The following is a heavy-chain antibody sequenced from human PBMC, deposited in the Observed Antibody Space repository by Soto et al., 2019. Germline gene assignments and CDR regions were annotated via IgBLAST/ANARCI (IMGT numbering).Heavy chain of an antibody. CDR3: ARVGLQYYYDSSGYYQYAFDI. Sequence: EVQLLESGGGLVQPGGSLRLSCAASGFTFSSYWMSWVRQAPGKGLEWVANIKQDGSEKYYVDSVKGRFTISRDNAKNSLYLQMNSLRAEDTAVYYCARVGLQYYYDSSGYYQYAFDIWGQGTMVTVSS. V-gene: IGHV3-7*01. J-gene: IGHJ3*02. D-gene: IGHD3-22*01. CDR2: IKQDGSEK. CDR1: GFTFSSYW.